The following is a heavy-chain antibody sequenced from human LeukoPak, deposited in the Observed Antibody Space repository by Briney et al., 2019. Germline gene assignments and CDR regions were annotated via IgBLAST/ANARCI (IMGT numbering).Heavy chain of an antibody. J-gene: IGHJ5*02. CDR2: INAGNGNT. Sequence: ASVKVSCKASGYTFTSYAMHWVRQAPGQRLEWMGWINAGNGNTKYSLKFQGRVTITRDTSASTAYMELSSLRSEDTAVYYCARSDSGENWFDPWGQGTLVTVSS. CDR3: ARSDSGENWFDP. V-gene: IGHV1-3*01. D-gene: IGHD3-16*01. CDR1: GYTFTSYA.